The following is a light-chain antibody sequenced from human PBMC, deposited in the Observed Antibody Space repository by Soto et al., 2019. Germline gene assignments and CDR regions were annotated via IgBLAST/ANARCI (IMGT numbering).Light chain of an antibody. J-gene: IGLJ3*02. Sequence: QSVLTQPPSVSGAPGQRITISCTGNTSNIGAAYAVHWYKQLPGTVPKLLIYGTTNRPSGVPDRFSGSRSGSSASLAITGLQAEDEADYFCQSYDSRLSGSVLFGGGTKPTVL. CDR1: TSNIGAAYA. V-gene: IGLV1-40*01. CDR3: QSYDSRLSGSVL. CDR2: GTT.